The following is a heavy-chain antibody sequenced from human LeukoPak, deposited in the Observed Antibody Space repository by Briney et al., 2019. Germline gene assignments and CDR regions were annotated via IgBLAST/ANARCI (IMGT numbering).Heavy chain of an antibody. J-gene: IGHJ6*03. CDR1: GHTFTGYY. CDR2: ITPNSGGT. Sequence: GASVKVSCKASGHTFTGYYVHWVRQAPGQGLEWMGWITPNSGGTNYAQKFQGRVTMTRDTSISTAYMELSRLRSDDTAVYYCARENYVYYMDVWGKGTTVTVSS. CDR3: ARENYVYYMDV. V-gene: IGHV1-2*02.